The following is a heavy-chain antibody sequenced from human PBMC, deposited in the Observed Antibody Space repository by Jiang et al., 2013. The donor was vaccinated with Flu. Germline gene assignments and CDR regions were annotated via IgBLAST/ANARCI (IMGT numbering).Heavy chain of an antibody. CDR2: IIPIFGTA. D-gene: IGHD2-2*02. V-gene: IGHV1-69*01. CDR3: AREGSGGCSSTSCYSYYYYGMDV. Sequence: GSSVKVSCKASGGTFSSYAISWVRQAPGQGLGWMGGIIPIFGTANYAQKFQGRVTITADESTSTAYMELSRLRSDDTAVYYCAREGSGGCSSTSCYSYYYYGMDVWGQGTTVTVSS. J-gene: IGHJ6*02. CDR1: GGTFSSYA.